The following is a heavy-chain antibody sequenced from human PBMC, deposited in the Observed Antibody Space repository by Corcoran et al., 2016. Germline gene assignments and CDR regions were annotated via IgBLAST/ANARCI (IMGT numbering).Heavy chain of an antibody. V-gene: IGHV3-15*01. Sequence: EVQLVESGGGLVKPGGSLRLSCAASGFTFSNAWMSWVHQAPGKGLEWVGRIKSKTDGGTTDYAAPVKGRFTISRDDSKNTLYLQMNSLKTEDTAVYYCTTWVMPLWFGADYYYGMDVWGQGTTVTVSS. CDR3: TTWVMPLWFGADYYYGMDV. CDR1: GFTFSNAW. D-gene: IGHD3-10*01. CDR2: IKSKTDGGTT. J-gene: IGHJ6*02.